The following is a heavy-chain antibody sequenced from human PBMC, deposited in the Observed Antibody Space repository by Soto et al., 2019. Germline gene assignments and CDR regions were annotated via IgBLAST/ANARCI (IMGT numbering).Heavy chain of an antibody. CDR1: GYTFTTFW. Sequence: RXDSLKVSCTCFGYTFTTFWISWVLQMPGKGLEWMGRIDPGDTYATYSPAFQGHVTISADKATSTAYLQWSSLKASDTAMYFCARIYCTTTTCDSWFDPWGQGTLVTVSS. CDR3: ARIYCTTTTCDSWFDP. CDR2: IDPGDTYA. J-gene: IGHJ5*02. D-gene: IGHD2-2*01. V-gene: IGHV5-10-1*01.